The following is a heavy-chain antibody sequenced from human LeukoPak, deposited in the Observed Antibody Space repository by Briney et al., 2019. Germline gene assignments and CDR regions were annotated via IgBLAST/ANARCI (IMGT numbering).Heavy chain of an antibody. V-gene: IGHV3-64D*09. CDR3: VKVGSAAGPGDFDY. CDR2: ISSNGDST. CDR1: GFTFRTYA. J-gene: IGHJ4*02. Sequence: GGSLRLSCSASGFTFRTYAMHWVRQAPGKGLEYVSAISSNGDSTFYADSVKGRFTISRDKSKKTLYLQMSSLREEGTAVYYCVKVGSAAGPGDFDYWGQGTLVTVSS. D-gene: IGHD6-13*01.